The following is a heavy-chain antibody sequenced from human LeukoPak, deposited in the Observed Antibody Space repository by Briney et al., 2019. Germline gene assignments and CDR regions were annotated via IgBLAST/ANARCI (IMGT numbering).Heavy chain of an antibody. J-gene: IGHJ4*02. CDR3: ARGLYYDILTGYYEKLFDY. D-gene: IGHD3-9*01. V-gene: IGHV3-20*04. CDR2: INWNGGST. CDR1: GFTFDDYG. Sequence: GGSLRLSCAASGFTFDDYGMSWVRQAPGKGLEWVSGINWNGGSTGYADSVKGRFTISRDNAKNSLYLQMNSLRAEDTALYYCARGLYYDILTGYYEKLFDYWGQGTLVTVSS.